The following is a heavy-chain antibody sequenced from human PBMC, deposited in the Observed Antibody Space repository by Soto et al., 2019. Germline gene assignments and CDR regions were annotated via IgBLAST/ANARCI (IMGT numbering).Heavy chain of an antibody. D-gene: IGHD5-18*01. V-gene: IGHV5-51*01. J-gene: IGHJ4*01. CDR3: VRGAYTYGLNYLDF. CDR2: IYPGDSEI. Sequence: GESLKISCKGSGYTFSNYWIGWVRQMPGKGLEWMGIIYPGDSEIRSSPSFQGQVAISVDKSTSTAYLQWSSLKASDSAIYYCVRGAYTYGLNYLDFWGPGTMVTVSS. CDR1: GYTFSNYW.